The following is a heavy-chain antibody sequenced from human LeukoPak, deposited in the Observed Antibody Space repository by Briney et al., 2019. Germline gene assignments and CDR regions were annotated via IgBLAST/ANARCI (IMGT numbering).Heavy chain of an antibody. V-gene: IGHV4-39*07. Sequence: PSETLSLTCTVSGGSISSSSYYWGWIRQPPGKGLEWIGSIYYSGSTYYNPSLKSRVTISVDTSKNQFSLKLSSVTAADTAVYYCARGYYYDSSGYYPAGYFDYWGQGTLVTVSS. CDR3: ARGYYYDSSGYYPAGYFDY. J-gene: IGHJ4*02. CDR2: IYYSGST. D-gene: IGHD3-22*01. CDR1: GGSISSSSYY.